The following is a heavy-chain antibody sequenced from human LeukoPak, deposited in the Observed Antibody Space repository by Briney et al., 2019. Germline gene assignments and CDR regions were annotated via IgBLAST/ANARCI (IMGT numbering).Heavy chain of an antibody. CDR1: GFTISNYW. J-gene: IGHJ6*02. V-gene: IGHV3-74*01. CDR3: ARDFLGMDV. Sequence: PGGSLRLSCAASGFTISNYWILWARQAPRKGLVWVSRINSDGRATNYADSVKGRFTISRDNAKNTLYLQMNSLRVEDTAAYYCARDFLGMDVWGQGTTVTVSS. CDR2: INSDGRAT.